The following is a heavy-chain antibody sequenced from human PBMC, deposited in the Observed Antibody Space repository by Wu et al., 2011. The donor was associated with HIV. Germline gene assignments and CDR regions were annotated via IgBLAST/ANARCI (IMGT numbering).Heavy chain of an antibody. V-gene: IGHV1-69-2*01. D-gene: IGHD1-26*01. CDR2: IDPEDGKT. CDR3: ATISRHGASDFLFYYMDV. CDR1: GYTFIDYH. Sequence: EVRLVQSGAEVKKPGTTVKISCKVSGYTFIDYHLFWVQQAPGKGLEWLGLIDPEDGKTEYAEKFQGRVTITADTSIDTAYLDLSSLTSEDTAVYFCATISRHGASDFLFYYMDVWGKGTSVTVSS. J-gene: IGHJ6*03.